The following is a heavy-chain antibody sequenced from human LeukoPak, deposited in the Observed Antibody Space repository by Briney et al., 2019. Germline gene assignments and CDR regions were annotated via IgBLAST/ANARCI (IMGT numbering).Heavy chain of an antibody. CDR3: TRDPRRLDY. J-gene: IGHJ4*02. Sequence: ASVKVSCKASGYTFTSYYMHWVRQAPGQGLEWMGIINPSGGSTSYAQKFQGRFTISRDNAKNSLYLQMNSLRAEDTAVYYCTRDPRRLDYWGQGTLVTVSS. V-gene: IGHV1-46*01. CDR2: INPSGGST. CDR1: GYTFTSYY.